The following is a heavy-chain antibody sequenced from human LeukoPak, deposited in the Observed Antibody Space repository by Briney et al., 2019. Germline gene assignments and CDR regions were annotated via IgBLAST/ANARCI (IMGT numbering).Heavy chain of an antibody. V-gene: IGHV3-33*01. J-gene: IGHJ4*02. CDR3: ARGWATYYYDSSGYTRHLAFDY. D-gene: IGHD3-22*01. Sequence: GRSLRLSCAASGFTFSSYGMHWVRQAPGKGLEWVAVIWYDGSNKYYVDSVKGRFTISRDNAKNSLYLQMNSLRAEDTAVYYCARGWATYYYDSSGYTRHLAFDYWGQGTLVTVSS. CDR1: GFTFSSYG. CDR2: IWYDGSNK.